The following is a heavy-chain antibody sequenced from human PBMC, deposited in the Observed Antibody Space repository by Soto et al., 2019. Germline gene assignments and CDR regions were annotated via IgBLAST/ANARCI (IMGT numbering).Heavy chain of an antibody. Sequence: DVQLVESGGGLTQPGGSLRLSCAGSGFSVATKYMNWVRQAPGKGLEWVSGIYPGGNRYYTDSAKGRFIIARDDSKNTLYLQMNRLRAEDTAVYSCAGATYYYDSGKYGWFDPWGQGTLVTVSS. CDR1: GFSVATKY. CDR2: IYPGGNR. V-gene: IGHV3-53*01. D-gene: IGHD3-10*01. J-gene: IGHJ5*02. CDR3: AGATYYYDSGKYGWFDP.